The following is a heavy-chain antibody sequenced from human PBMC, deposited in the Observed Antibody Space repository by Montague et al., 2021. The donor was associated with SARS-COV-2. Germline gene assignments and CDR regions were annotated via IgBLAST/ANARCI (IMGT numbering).Heavy chain of an antibody. D-gene: IGHD6-13*01. Sequence: SETLSLTCTVSGGSISDSNYLWGWSRQPPGKGLEWIGDIHYSGTYYNPSLRSRVTMSRDLSENQFSLRLRSVTAADTALYYCARSLISASGTGSNFDSWGQGTLVAVSS. V-gene: IGHV4-39*07. CDR2: IHYSGT. CDR3: ARSLISASGTGSNFDS. J-gene: IGHJ4*02. CDR1: GGSISDSNYL.